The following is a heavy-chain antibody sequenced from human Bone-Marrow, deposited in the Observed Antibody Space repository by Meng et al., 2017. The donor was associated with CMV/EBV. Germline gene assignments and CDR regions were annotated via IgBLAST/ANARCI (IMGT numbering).Heavy chain of an antibody. CDR2: ISAYNGNT. D-gene: IGHD3-10*01. V-gene: IGHV1-18*01. Sequence: ASVNVSYKASGYTFTSYGISWVRQAPGQGLEWMGWISAYNGNTNYAQKLQGRVTMTTDTSTSTAYMELRSLRSDDTAVYYCAREPFGKSGDYCYYYGMDVWGQGTTVTVSS. J-gene: IGHJ6*02. CDR1: GYTFTSYG. CDR3: AREPFGKSGDYCYYYGMDV.